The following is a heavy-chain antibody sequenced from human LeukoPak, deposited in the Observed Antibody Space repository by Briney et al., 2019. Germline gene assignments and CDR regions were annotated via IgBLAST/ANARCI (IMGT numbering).Heavy chain of an antibody. V-gene: IGHV5-51*01. Sequence: HGESLKISCKRSGYSFTSYWVAWVRQLPGKGLEWMGIIYPRDSDTRYSPSFQGQVTISADKSINTAYLQWSGLKASDTAVYYCARHVTTASAARGFDIWGQGTMVTVSS. CDR1: GYSFTSYW. J-gene: IGHJ3*02. CDR2: IYPRDSDT. CDR3: ARHVTTASAARGFDI. D-gene: IGHD1-14*01.